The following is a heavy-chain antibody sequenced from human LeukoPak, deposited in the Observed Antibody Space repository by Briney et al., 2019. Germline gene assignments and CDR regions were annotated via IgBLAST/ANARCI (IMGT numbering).Heavy chain of an antibody. Sequence: GGSLRLSCAASGFTFTNYWMSWVRQAPGKGLEWVSAISASGGSTYYADSVKGRFTISRDNSKNTLYVQMNSLRAEDTAVYYCAKGERDLVRGVIRHDYWGQGTLVTVSS. CDR3: AKGERDLVRGVIRHDY. V-gene: IGHV3-23*01. D-gene: IGHD3-10*01. CDR1: GFTFTNYW. CDR2: ISASGGST. J-gene: IGHJ4*02.